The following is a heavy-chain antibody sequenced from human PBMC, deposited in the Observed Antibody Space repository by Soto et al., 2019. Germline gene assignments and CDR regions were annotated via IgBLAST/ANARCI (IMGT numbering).Heavy chain of an antibody. Sequence: PSETLSLTCTVSGGSISSYYWSWIRQPPGKGLEWIGYIYYSGSTNYNPSLKSRVTISVDTSKNQFSLKLSSVTAADTAVYYCARVALLTDYRSRDYYYMDVLGKGTTVTVSS. V-gene: IGHV4-59*01. J-gene: IGHJ6*03. CDR1: GGSISSYY. CDR2: IYYSGST. CDR3: ARVALLTDYRSRDYYYMDV. D-gene: IGHD3-9*01.